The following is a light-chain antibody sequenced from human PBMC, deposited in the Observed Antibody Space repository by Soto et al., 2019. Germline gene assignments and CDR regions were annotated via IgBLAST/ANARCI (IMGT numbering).Light chain of an antibody. CDR1: SSDVGGYDY. V-gene: IGLV2-14*01. J-gene: IGLJ1*01. CDR3: SSYTSSSTFYV. CDR2: DVT. Sequence: QSVLTQPASVSGSPGQSVTISCTGTSSDVGGYDYVSWYQQHPGKAPKLMLYDVTNRPSGVSNRFSGSKSGNTASLTISGLQAEDEADYYCSSYTSSSTFYVFGTGTKVTVL.